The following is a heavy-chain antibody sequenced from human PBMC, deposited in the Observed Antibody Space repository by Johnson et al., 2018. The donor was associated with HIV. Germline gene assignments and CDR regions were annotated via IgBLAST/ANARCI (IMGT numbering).Heavy chain of an antibody. CDR2: ISGGGSGT. J-gene: IGHJ3*01. CDR3: ARDVRSGWHQGRDAFDV. CDR1: EFTFSSYA. V-gene: IGHV3-23*01. Sequence: VQVLESGGGLVQPGGSLRLSCAACEFTFSSYAMNWVRQAPGKGLEWVSGISGGGSGTYYADSVKGRFTISRDNSRSTLYLQMNSLRAEDTAIYYCARDVRSGWHQGRDAFDVCGQGTMVTVSS. D-gene: IGHD6-19*01.